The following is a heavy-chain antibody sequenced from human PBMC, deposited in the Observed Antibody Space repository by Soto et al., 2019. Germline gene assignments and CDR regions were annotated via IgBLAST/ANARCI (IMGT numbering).Heavy chain of an antibody. J-gene: IGHJ6*02. V-gene: IGHV1-69*12. D-gene: IGHD6-19*01. CDR3: ARVEAVAGLYNYHGLDV. Sequence: QVQLVQCGAEVRKPGSSVKVSCKVSGGTFSNYTIDWVRLAPGHGLEWMSGIVPIFGTTYYTQKFQGRATIIADDSTTTAYLEMSSLRSEDTAIYYCARVEAVAGLYNYHGLDVWGQGTAVTVSS. CDR1: GGTFSNYT. CDR2: IVPIFGTT.